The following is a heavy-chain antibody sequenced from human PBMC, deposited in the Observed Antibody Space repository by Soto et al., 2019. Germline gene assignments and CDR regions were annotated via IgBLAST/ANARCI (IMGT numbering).Heavy chain of an antibody. J-gene: IGHJ5*02. Sequence: PSETLSLTCTVSGGSISGSSYYWGWIRQPPGKGLEWIGSIYYSGSTYYNPSLKSRVTISVDTSKNQFSLKLSSVTAADTAVYYCARQAGWNFPLGWFDPWGQGTLVTVSS. CDR3: ARQAGWNFPLGWFDP. CDR2: IYYSGST. CDR1: GGSISGSSYY. V-gene: IGHV4-39*01. D-gene: IGHD1-7*01.